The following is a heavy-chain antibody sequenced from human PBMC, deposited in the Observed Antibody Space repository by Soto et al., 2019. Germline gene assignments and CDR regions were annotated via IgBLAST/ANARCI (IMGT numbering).Heavy chain of an antibody. CDR2: ISNYNGDT. J-gene: IGHJ4*02. CDR3: TRGGQLFAGNYFDY. Sequence: QVQLVQSGAEVKKPGASVKVSCKASGYTFTSYGISWVRQAPGQGLEWMGWISNYNGDTNYAQKLKGRVTMTTATSTSTAYMELRSLKSDDTAVYYCTRGGQLFAGNYFDYWGQGTLVTVSS. CDR1: GYTFTSYG. D-gene: IGHD3-10*02. V-gene: IGHV1-18*01.